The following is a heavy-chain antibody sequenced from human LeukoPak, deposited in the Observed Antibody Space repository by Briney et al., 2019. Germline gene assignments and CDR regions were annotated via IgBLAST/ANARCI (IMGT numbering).Heavy chain of an antibody. J-gene: IGHJ6*02. CDR3: ARAAGATTHYYYGMDV. V-gene: IGHV3-21*04. Sequence: GGFLRISCAASGSTFSSYSMNWVRQAPRKGLGLVSSISSNNSYRYYADSVKGRFTISRDSAKNSLYLQMNSLRAEDTAVYYCARAAGATTHYYYGMDVWGQGTTVTVSS. CDR2: ISSNNSYR. D-gene: IGHD1-26*01. CDR1: GSTFSSYS.